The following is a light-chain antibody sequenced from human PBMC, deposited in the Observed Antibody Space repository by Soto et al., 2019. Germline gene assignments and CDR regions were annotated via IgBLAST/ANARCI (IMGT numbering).Light chain of an antibody. CDR3: QQYYSTLFT. V-gene: IGKV3-11*01. Sequence: EIVLTQSPATLSLSPGERATLSCRASQSISSYLAWYQQKPDQAPRLLIYDASNRATGIPARFSGSGSGTDFTLTISSLEPEDFAVYYCQQYYSTLFTFGPGTKVDIK. CDR1: QSISSY. CDR2: DAS. J-gene: IGKJ3*01.